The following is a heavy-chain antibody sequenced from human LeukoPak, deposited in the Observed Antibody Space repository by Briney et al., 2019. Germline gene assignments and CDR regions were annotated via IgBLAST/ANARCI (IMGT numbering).Heavy chain of an antibody. D-gene: IGHD2-15*01. CDR2: ISYDGSNK. CDR3: ARGINWFDP. CDR1: GFTFSSYG. Sequence: GRSLRLSCAASGFTFSSYGMHWVRQAPGRGLEWVAVISYDGSNKYYAASVKGRFTISRDNSKNTLYLQMNSLRAEDTAVYYCARGINWFDPWGQGTLVTVSS. V-gene: IGHV3-30*03. J-gene: IGHJ5*02.